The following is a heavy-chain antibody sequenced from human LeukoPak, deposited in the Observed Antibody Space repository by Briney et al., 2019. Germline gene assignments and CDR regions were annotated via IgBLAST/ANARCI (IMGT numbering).Heavy chain of an antibody. D-gene: IGHD6-19*01. CDR1: GFTFSSYS. CDR3: AREWAKVAGLDY. Sequence: GGSLRLSCAASGFTFSSYSMNWVRQAPGKGLEWVSYISSSGSTIYYADSVKGRFTISRDNAKNSLYLQMNSLRAEDTAVYYCAREWAKVAGLDYWGQGTLVTVSS. J-gene: IGHJ4*02. V-gene: IGHV3-48*04. CDR2: ISSSGSTI.